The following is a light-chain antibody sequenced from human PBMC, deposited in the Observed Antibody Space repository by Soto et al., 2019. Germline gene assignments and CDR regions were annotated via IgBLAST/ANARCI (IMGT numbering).Light chain of an antibody. CDR3: QQYGSSLT. V-gene: IGKV3-20*01. CDR1: QSVRSSY. J-gene: IGKJ5*01. CDR2: GAS. Sequence: EIVLTQSPGTLSLSPGERATLSCRASQSVRSSYLAWYQQKPGQAPRLLIYGASSRATGIPDRFSGSGSGTDFTLTISRLEPEEFAVYCCQQYGSSLTLGQGTRLEIK.